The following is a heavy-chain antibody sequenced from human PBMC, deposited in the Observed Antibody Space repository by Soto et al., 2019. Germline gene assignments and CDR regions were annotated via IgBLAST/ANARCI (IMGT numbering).Heavy chain of an antibody. CDR3: PKDILPSSGWQIDY. V-gene: IGHV3-9*01. Sequence: EVQLVESGGGLVQPGRSLRLSCAASGFTFDDYAMHWVRQAPGKGLEWVSGISWNSGSIGYADSVKGRFTISRDNAKNSLYLQMNNLRAEDTALYYCPKDILPSSGWQIDYWGQGTLVTVSS. CDR1: GFTFDDYA. J-gene: IGHJ4*02. D-gene: IGHD6-19*01. CDR2: ISWNSGSI.